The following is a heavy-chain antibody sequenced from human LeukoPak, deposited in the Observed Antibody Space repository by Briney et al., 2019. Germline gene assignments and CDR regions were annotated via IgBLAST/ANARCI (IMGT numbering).Heavy chain of an antibody. V-gene: IGHV1-18*01. D-gene: IGHD3-22*01. J-gene: IGHJ4*02. CDR3: ARDVYRSYYYDSSGIFDY. CDR2: ISAYNGNT. CDR1: GYTFTSYG. Sequence: GGSVKVSCKASGYTFTSYGISWVRQAPGQGLEWMGWISAYNGNTNYAQKLQGRVTMTTDTSTSTAYMELRSLRSDDTAVYYCARDVYRSYYYDSSGIFDYWGQGALVTVSS.